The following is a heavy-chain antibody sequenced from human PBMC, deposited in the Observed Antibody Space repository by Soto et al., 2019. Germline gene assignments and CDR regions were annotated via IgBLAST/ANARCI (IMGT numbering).Heavy chain of an antibody. CDR1: GFTFSSYA. Sequence: EVQLLESGGGLVQPGGSLRLSCAASGFTFSSYAMSWVRQAPGKGLEWVSGISGSGGSTYYADSVKGRFTVSRDNSKNTLYLQMNSLRVEDTAVFYCAKRYCSSASCPISYFNMDVWGKGTTVTVSS. D-gene: IGHD2-2*01. J-gene: IGHJ6*03. CDR2: ISGSGGST. CDR3: AKRYCSSASCPISYFNMDV. V-gene: IGHV3-23*01.